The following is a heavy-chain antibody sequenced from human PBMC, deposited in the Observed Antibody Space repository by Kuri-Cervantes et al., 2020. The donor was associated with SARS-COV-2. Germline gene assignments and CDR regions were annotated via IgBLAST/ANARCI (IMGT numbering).Heavy chain of an antibody. CDR2: IKQDGSEE. Sequence: GESLKISCAASGFTFSNFWMSWVRQAPGKGLEWVANIKQDGSEEYYVDSLRGRFTISRDNAKNSLFLHMNSLRAEDTAVYYCARDSDDDVWSGYSTAEYFQHWGQGTLVTVSS. V-gene: IGHV3-7*01. J-gene: IGHJ1*01. CDR3: ARDSDDDVWSGYSTAEYFQH. D-gene: IGHD3-3*01. CDR1: GFTFSNFW.